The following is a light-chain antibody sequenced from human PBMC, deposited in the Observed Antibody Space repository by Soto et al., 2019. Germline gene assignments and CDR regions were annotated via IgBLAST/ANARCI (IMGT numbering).Light chain of an antibody. CDR2: GAS. V-gene: IGKV3-15*01. CDR1: QSLNSN. J-gene: IGKJ2*01. Sequence: EVVLTQSPATLSVSPGEQATLSCRASQSLNSNLAWYQQKPGQAPRLLIYGASTRATGIPARFSGSQSGREFTLTISSLQPEDFAVYYCQQYNNWPPGTFGQGTKLEIK. CDR3: QQYNNWPPGT.